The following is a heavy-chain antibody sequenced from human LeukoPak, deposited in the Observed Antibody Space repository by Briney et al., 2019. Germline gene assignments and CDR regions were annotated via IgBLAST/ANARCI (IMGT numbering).Heavy chain of an antibody. CDR3: ARDSGTTGEVKFDP. J-gene: IGHJ5*02. Sequence: SETLSLTCSVSGGSISNLYLSWIRQPAGKGLEWIGRIYVSGRIDYDPSLRSRVTMSVDTSKNQLSLRVRSVTAADTGVYYCARDSGTTGEVKFDPWGQGTLVTVSS. D-gene: IGHD3-10*01. CDR2: IYVSGRI. CDR1: GGSISNLY. V-gene: IGHV4-4*07.